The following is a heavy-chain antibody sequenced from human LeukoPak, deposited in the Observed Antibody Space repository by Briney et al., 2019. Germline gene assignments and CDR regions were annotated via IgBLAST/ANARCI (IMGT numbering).Heavy chain of an antibody. V-gene: IGHV1-69*05. J-gene: IGHJ4*02. Sequence: GSSVKVSRKASGGTFSSYAISWVRQAPGQGLEWMGGIIPIFGTANYAQKFQGRVTITTDGSTSTAYMELSSLRSEDTAVYYCERDFRATFGGVMASAFDYWGQGTLVTVSS. CDR3: ERDFRATFGGVMASAFDY. D-gene: IGHD3-16*01. CDR1: GGTFSSYA. CDR2: IIPIFGTA.